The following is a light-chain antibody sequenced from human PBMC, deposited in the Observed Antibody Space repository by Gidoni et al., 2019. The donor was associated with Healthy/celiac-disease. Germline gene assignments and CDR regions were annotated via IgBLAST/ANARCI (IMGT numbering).Light chain of an antibody. J-gene: IGLJ3*02. CDR3: CSYAGSYWM. CDR2: DVS. V-gene: IGLV2-11*01. Sequence: QSALTQPRSVSGSPGQSVTISCTGTSSDVGGYNYVSWYQHPPGKAPKLMIYDVSKRPSGVPDRFSGSKSGNTASLTISGLQAEDEADYYCCSYAGSYWMFGGWTKLTVL. CDR1: SSDVGGYNY.